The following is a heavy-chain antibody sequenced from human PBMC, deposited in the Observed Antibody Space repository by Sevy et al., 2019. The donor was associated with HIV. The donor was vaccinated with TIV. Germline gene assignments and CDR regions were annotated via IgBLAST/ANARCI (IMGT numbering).Heavy chain of an antibody. V-gene: IGHV3-48*03. CDR3: VRVGIETAFYGMDV. CDR1: GFTFSSYE. CDR2: IGSLGSPI. J-gene: IGHJ6*02. Sequence: GGSLRLSCAVSGFTFSSYEMNGVRQAPGKGLEWVSYIGSLGSPINYADSVKGRITISRDNAKNSLYLQMNSLRADDTAVYYCVRVGIETAFYGMDVWGQGTTVTVSS.